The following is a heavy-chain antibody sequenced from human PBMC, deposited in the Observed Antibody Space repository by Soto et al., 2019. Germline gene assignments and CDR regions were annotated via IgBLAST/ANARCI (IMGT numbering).Heavy chain of an antibody. D-gene: IGHD6-6*01. CDR3: ARSIAADTSLDY. CDR1: GFTFSSHD. Sequence: PGVSLRLSCAASGFTFSSHDMHWVRQVTGKGLEWVSGIDTGGDPYYSGSVKGRFTISRENAKNSLYLQMNSLRAGDTAVYYCARSIAADTSLDYWGQGTLVTVSS. V-gene: IGHV3-13*05. CDR2: IDTGGDP. J-gene: IGHJ4*02.